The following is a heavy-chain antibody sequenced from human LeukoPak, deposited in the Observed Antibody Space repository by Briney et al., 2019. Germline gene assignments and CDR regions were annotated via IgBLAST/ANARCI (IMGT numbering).Heavy chain of an antibody. CDR1: GFTFSSYS. CDR2: ISSSSSYI. CDR3: ARARMTTVPTAFDY. D-gene: IGHD4-17*01. Sequence: GGSLRLSCAASGFTFSSYSMNWVRQAPGKWLEWVSSISSSSSYIYYADSVKGRFTISRDNAKNSLYLQMNSLRAEDTAVYYSARARMTTVPTAFDYWGQGTLVTVSA. V-gene: IGHV3-21*01. J-gene: IGHJ4*02.